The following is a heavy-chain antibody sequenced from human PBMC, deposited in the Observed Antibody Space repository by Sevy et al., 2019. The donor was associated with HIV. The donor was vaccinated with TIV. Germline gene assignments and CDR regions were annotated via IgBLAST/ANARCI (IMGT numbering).Heavy chain of an antibody. V-gene: IGHV1-18*01. Sequence: ASVKVSCKASSYTFINHGITWLRQAPGQGLEWMGWISAYNGNTNYAQKFQGRVTMTTDTSSTTAYMELRSLISDDTAVYYCARDSMPLVQGVIITPYFYGMDVWGQGTTVTVSS. CDR1: SYTFINHG. CDR2: ISAYNGNT. J-gene: IGHJ6*02. CDR3: ARDSMPLVQGVIITPYFYGMDV. D-gene: IGHD3-10*01.